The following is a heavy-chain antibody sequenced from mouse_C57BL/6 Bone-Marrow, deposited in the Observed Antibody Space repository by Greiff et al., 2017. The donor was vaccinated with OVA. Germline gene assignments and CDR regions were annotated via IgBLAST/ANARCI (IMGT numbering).Heavy chain of an antibody. CDR2: IWSGGST. CDR1: GFSLTSYG. Sequence: QVQLKESGPGLVQPSQSLSITCTVSGFSLTSYGVHWVRQSPGTGLEWLGVIWSGGSTDYNAAFISRLSISKDNSKSQVFFKMNSLQADDTAIYYCARNLYYDPLYAMDYWGQGTSATVSS. D-gene: IGHD2-4*01. CDR3: ARNLYYDPLYAMDY. V-gene: IGHV2-2*01. J-gene: IGHJ4*01.